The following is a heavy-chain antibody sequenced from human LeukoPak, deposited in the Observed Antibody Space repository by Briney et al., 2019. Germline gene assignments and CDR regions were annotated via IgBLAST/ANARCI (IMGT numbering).Heavy chain of an antibody. CDR1: GDSISSSDYY. J-gene: IGHJ4*02. CDR3: ARRTYSSSYYYFDY. CDR2: IYYSGST. D-gene: IGHD3-22*01. V-gene: IGHV4-39*01. Sequence: PSETLSLTCTVSGDSISSSDYYWGWIRQPPGKGLEWIGGIYYSGSTHYNPSLRSRVTISVDTSKNQFSLKLSSVTAADTAVYYCARRTYSSSYYYFDYWGQGTLVTVSS.